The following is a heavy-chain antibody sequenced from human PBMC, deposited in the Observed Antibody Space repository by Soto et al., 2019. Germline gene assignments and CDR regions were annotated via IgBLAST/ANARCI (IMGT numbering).Heavy chain of an antibody. CDR2: IIPIFGTA. D-gene: IGHD1-26*01. V-gene: IGHV1-69*01. Sequence: QVQLVQSGAEVKKPGSSVKVSCKASGGTFSSYSINRVRQAPGQGLEWMGEIIPIFGTANYAQKFQGRVTITADESTSTAYMELSSLRSEDTAVYYCARDGGRHSGGIDYWGQGTLVTASS. CDR3: ARDGGRHSGGIDY. J-gene: IGHJ4*02. CDR1: GGTFSSYS.